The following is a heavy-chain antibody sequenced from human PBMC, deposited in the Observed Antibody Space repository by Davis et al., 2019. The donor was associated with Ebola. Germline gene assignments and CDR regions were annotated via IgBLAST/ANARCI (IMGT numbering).Heavy chain of an antibody. CDR1: GFTFSSYA. Sequence: ESLKISCAASGFTFSSYAMSWIRQPPGKGLEWIGEINHSGSTNYNPSLKSRVTISVDTSKNQFSLKLSSVTAADTAVYYCARVGGIVVVPAAMRYYYGMDVWGKGTTVTVSS. D-gene: IGHD2-2*01. V-gene: IGHV4-34*01. CDR2: INHSGST. J-gene: IGHJ6*04. CDR3: ARVGGIVVVPAAMRYYYGMDV.